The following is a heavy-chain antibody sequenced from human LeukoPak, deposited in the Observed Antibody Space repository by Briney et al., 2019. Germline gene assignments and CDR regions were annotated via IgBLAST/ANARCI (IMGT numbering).Heavy chain of an antibody. CDR3: ASSNTYCSSTSCYFGWFDP. J-gene: IGHJ5*02. CDR2: ISAYNGNT. V-gene: IGHV1-18*01. Sequence: ASVKVSCKASGYTFTSYGISWVRQAPGQGLEWMGWISAYNGNTNYARKLQGRVTMTTDTSTSTTYMELRSLRSDDTAVYYCASSNTYCSSTSCYFGWFDPWGQGTLVTVSS. D-gene: IGHD2-2*01. CDR1: GYTFTSYG.